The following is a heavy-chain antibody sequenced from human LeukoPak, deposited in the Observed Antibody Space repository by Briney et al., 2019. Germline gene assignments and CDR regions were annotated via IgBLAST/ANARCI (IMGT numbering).Heavy chain of an antibody. Sequence: GGSLRLSCTASGFIFSSYNMNWVRQAPGKGLEWVSYISYSSSTRYYADSVKGRFTISRDNAKNSLHLQINSPRDEDMAVYYCARVGSEWLVNDYWGQGALVTVSS. D-gene: IGHD6-19*01. J-gene: IGHJ4*02. CDR2: ISYSSSTR. V-gene: IGHV3-48*02. CDR1: GFIFSSYN. CDR3: ARVGSEWLVNDY.